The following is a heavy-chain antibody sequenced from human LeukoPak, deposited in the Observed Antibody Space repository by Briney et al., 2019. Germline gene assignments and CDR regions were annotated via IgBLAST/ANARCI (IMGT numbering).Heavy chain of an antibody. Sequence: ASVKVSCKASGYTFTSYGISWVRQAPGQGLEWMGWISAYNGNTNYAQKFQGRVTITADESTSTAYMELSSLRSEDAAVYYCARFRTIDYYYGMDVWGQGTTVTVSS. CDR3: ARFRTIDYYYGMDV. J-gene: IGHJ6*02. CDR1: GYTFTSYG. CDR2: ISAYNGNT. V-gene: IGHV1-18*01.